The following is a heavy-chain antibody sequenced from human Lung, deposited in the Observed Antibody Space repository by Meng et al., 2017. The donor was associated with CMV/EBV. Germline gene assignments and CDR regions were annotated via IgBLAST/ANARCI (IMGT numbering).Heavy chain of an antibody. J-gene: IGHJ4*02. CDR1: GFTFSSYA. V-gene: IGHV3-23*01. Sequence: GEXXTISCAASGFTFSSYAMSWVRQAPGKGLEWVSAISGSGGSTYYADSVKGRFTISRDNSKNTLYLQMNSLRAEDTAVYYCAKDLEAYCGGVWGYCGQGTLVTVSS. CDR3: AKDLEAYCGGVWGY. D-gene: IGHD2-21*01. CDR2: ISGSGGST.